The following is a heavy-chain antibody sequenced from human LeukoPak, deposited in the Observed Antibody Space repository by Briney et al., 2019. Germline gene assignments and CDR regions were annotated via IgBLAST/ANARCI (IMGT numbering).Heavy chain of an antibody. CDR3: ARGEVVTASLPDYFYYYMDV. J-gene: IGHJ6*03. CDR1: GFTFSSYG. V-gene: IGHV3-48*03. D-gene: IGHD2-21*02. CDR2: ITDSGRTI. Sequence: AGGSLRLSCAASGFTFSSYGMHWVRQAPGKGLEWVSYITDSGRTIYYADSVKGRFTISRDNAKNSLFLQMNSLRAEDTAVYYCARGEVVTASLPDYFYYYMDVWGKGTTVTISS.